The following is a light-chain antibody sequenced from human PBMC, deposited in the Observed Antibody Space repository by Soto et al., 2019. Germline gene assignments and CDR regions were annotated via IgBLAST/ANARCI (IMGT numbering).Light chain of an antibody. CDR1: QSISSW. V-gene: IGKV1-5*03. CDR3: PQYYTDSGT. CDR2: KAS. Sequence: DIQMTQYPSTLSASVGDRVTITCRASQSISSWLAWYQQKPGKAPKLLIYKASSLQRGVPPRYSGSGAGTEFTLIISSLQPDDFATYYCPQYYTDSGTFGQGTKVEIK. J-gene: IGKJ1*01.